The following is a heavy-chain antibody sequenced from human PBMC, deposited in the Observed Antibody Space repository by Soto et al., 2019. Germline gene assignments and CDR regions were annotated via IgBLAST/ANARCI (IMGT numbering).Heavy chain of an antibody. CDR1: GFTFSTYD. CDR2: ISSDGSNE. J-gene: IGHJ4*02. D-gene: IGHD6-25*01. Sequence: VQLVESVGGVVQPGRSLRLSCAASGFTFSTYDMHWVRQAPGKGLEWVAVISSDGSNEYYADSVKGRFTISRDNSKNTLYVQMNSLRAEDTAVYYCAKDLGDSSADDGADYWGQGTLVTVSS. CDR3: AKDLGDSSADDGADY. V-gene: IGHV3-30*18.